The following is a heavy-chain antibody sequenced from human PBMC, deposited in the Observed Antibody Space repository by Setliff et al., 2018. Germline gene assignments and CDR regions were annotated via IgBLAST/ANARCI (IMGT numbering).Heavy chain of an antibody. V-gene: IGHV3-33*06. Sequence: SLRLSCVASGFDFSSYGMHWVRQAPGKGLEWVAIIWYDGSNKYYADSVKGRFTISRDSSTNTVYLQMNSLRDDDTAIYYCAKDLRPDGLWDIDHWGLGTLVTVSS. J-gene: IGHJ5*02. CDR2: IWYDGSNK. CDR3: AKDLRPDGLWDIDH. D-gene: IGHD1-26*01. CDR1: GFDFSSYG.